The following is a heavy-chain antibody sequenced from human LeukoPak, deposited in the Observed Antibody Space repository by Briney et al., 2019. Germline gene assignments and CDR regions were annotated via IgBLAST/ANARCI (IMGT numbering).Heavy chain of an antibody. Sequence: GASVKVSCKASGYTFTGYYMHWVRQAPGQGLEWMGWINPNSGGTNYAQKFQGRVTMTRDTSISTAYMELSRLRSDDTAVYYCARPQYDILTGHKANDAFDIWGQGTMVTVSS. CDR2: INPNSGGT. CDR3: ARPQYDILTGHKANDAFDI. J-gene: IGHJ3*02. V-gene: IGHV1-2*02. CDR1: GYTFTGYY. D-gene: IGHD3-9*01.